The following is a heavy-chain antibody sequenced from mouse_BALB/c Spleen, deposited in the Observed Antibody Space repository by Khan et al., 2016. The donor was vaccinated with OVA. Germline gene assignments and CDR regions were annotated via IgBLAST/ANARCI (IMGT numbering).Heavy chain of an antibody. Sequence: QVQLKESGPEVKKPGETVKISCKASGYSFTNYGMNWVRQAPGKGLKWMGWINTYTGEPTYADDFKGRFAFSLETSASTAYLQINNLKNEDTATYFGASGGYWYFDVWGAGTTVTVSA. J-gene: IGHJ1*01. D-gene: IGHD1-1*02. V-gene: IGHV9-3-1*01. CDR3: ASGGYWYFDV. CDR1: GYSFTNYG. CDR2: INTYTGEP.